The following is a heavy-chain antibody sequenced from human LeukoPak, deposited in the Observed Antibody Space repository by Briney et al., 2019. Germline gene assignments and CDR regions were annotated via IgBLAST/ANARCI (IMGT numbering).Heavy chain of an antibody. D-gene: IGHD6-19*01. V-gene: IGHV6-1*01. CDR1: GDSVSSNSAA. Sequence: SQTLSLTCAISGDSVSSNSAAWNWIRQSPSRGLEWLGRTYYRSKWYNDYAVSVKSRITINPDTSKNQFSLQLNSVTPEDTAVYYCARDSITRIAVAGYNWFDPWGQGTLVTVSS. CDR2: TYYRSKWYN. J-gene: IGHJ5*02. CDR3: ARDSITRIAVAGYNWFDP.